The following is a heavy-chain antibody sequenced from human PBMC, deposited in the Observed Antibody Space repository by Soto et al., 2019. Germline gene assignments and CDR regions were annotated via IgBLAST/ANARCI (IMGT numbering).Heavy chain of an antibody. J-gene: IGHJ4*02. CDR1: GGSISSYY. Sequence: PSETLSLTCTVSGGSISSYYWTWIRQPPGKGLEWIGYIYNTGSTNYNPSLKSRVTISVDTSKNQFSLKLSSVTAADTAVYYCASWNYYGSGSYHYYFDYWGQGTLVTVSS. CDR2: IYNTGST. CDR3: ASWNYYGSGSYHYYFDY. D-gene: IGHD3-10*01. V-gene: IGHV4-59*08.